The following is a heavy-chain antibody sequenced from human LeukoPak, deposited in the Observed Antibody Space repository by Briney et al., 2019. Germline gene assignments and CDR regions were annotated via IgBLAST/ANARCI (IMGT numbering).Heavy chain of an antibody. CDR2: IYPGHSDT. D-gene: IGHD6-19*01. CDR1: GYSFTSYW. V-gene: IGHV5-51*01. CDR3: ARRGYSSGWYESFDY. Sequence: GESLKISCKGSGYSFTSYWIGWVRQMPGKDLEWMGIIYPGHSDTSYSPSFHGQVTISAAKSISTASLQSSSLKAADPAMHYCARRGYSSGWYESFDYWRQGTLVTVSS. J-gene: IGHJ4*02.